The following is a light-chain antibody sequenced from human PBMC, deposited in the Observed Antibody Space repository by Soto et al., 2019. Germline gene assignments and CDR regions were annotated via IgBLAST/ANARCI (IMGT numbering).Light chain of an antibody. V-gene: IGKV1-12*01. J-gene: IGKJ4*01. CDR3: QQAYSFPLT. Sequence: DIQMTQSPSSVSASVGDRVTITCRASQGLGVWLGWYQQKPGKAPQLLIFGASGLQTGVPSRFSGSGSGTDFTLTISSLQPEDSATYYCQQAYSFPLTVGGGTKVDIK. CDR2: GAS. CDR1: QGLGVW.